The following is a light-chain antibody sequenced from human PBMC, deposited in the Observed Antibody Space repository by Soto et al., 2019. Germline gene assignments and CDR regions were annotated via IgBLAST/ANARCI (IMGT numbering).Light chain of an antibody. CDR1: SGHSSYI. Sequence: QSVLTQSSSASASLGSSVKLTCTLSSGHSSYIIAWHQQQPGKAPRYLMKLEGSGSYNKGSGVPDRFSGSSSGADRYLTISNLQSEDGADYYCETWDSNTHWVFGGGTKLTVL. CDR3: ETWDSNTHWV. J-gene: IGLJ3*02. V-gene: IGLV4-60*03. CDR2: LEGSGSY.